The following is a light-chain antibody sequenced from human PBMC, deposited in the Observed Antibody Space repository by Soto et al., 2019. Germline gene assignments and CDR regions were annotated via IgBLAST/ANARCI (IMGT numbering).Light chain of an antibody. V-gene: IGKV3-20*01. CDR2: GAS. J-gene: IGKJ3*01. CDR3: QHHGGSHLFT. CDR1: QSVRTS. Sequence: EIDLTQSPGTLSLSPGDRATLSCRASQSVRTSVTWYQQKPGQDPRLLIYGASSRATGIPARFSGSGSGTDFTITISRREPEDVTVNYCQHHGGSHLFTFGPGTKVYIK.